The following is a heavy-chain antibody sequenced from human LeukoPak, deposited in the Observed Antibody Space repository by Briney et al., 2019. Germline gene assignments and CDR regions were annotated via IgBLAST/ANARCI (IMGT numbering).Heavy chain of an antibody. V-gene: IGHV3-21*01. D-gene: IGHD4-17*01. Sequence: GGSLTLSCAASGFTFSSYSMNWVRQAPGNWLEWVSSISSSSSYIYYADSVKGRFTISRDNATNSLYMQMNSLRAEDTAVYYCAREGYGDYDGWYFDLWGRGTLVTVSS. J-gene: IGHJ2*01. CDR3: AREGYGDYDGWYFDL. CDR1: GFTFSSYS. CDR2: ISSSSSYI.